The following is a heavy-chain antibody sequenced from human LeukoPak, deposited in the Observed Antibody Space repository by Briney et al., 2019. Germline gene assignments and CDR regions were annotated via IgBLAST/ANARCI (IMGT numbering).Heavy chain of an antibody. CDR2: ISPDGRST. V-gene: IGHV3-74*01. CDR3: ARAHDGNYGRFDN. J-gene: IGHJ4*02. CDR1: GFTFSSYW. D-gene: IGHD1-7*01. Sequence: PGGSLRLSCAASGFTFSSYWMHWVRQAPGKGLVWVSRISPDGRSTTYADSVKGRFTISRDNAKNTLYLQMNSLSAEDTAVYYCARAHDGNYGRFDNWGQGTLVTVSA.